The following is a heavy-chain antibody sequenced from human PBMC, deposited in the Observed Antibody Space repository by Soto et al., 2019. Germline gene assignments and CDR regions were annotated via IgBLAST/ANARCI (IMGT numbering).Heavy chain of an antibody. J-gene: IGHJ4*02. V-gene: IGHV1-18*01. Sequence: QVQLVQSGAEVKKPGASVKVSCKASGYTFTTSGISWVRQAPGQGLEWMGMISAYNGNTNYAQKFKDRVTLTTDTPTSTAYMELRSLKSDDTATYYCAIVRGIQADADYWGQGTLVTVSS. D-gene: IGHD2-2*01. CDR3: AIVRGIQADADY. CDR1: GYTFTTSG. CDR2: ISAYNGNT.